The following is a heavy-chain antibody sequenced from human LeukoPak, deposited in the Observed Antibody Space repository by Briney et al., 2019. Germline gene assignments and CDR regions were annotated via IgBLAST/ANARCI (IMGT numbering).Heavy chain of an antibody. V-gene: IGHV3-7*01. CDR2: IKQDGSEK. CDR1: GFTFSNYW. CDR3: AKYARGPLD. J-gene: IGHJ4*02. D-gene: IGHD6-6*01. Sequence: GGSLRLSCAASGFTFSNYWMSWVRQAPGKGLECVANIKQDGSEKNYVDSVKGRFTTSRDNAKNSLYLQMNSLRADDTAVYYCAKYARGPLDWGQGTLVTVSS.